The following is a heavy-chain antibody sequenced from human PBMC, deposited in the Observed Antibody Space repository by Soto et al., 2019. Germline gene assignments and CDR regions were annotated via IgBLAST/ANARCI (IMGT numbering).Heavy chain of an antibody. CDR1: GFTFSSYS. CDR2: ISSSSSYI. CDR3: ASCLIVARLVGGSGAFDI. Sequence: GGSLRLSCAASGFTFSSYSMNWVRQAPGKGLEWVSSISSSSSYIYYADSVKGRFTISRDNAKNSLYLQMNSLRAEDTSVYYCASCLIVARLVGGSGAFDIWGQGTMVTVSS. V-gene: IGHV3-21*01. J-gene: IGHJ3*02. D-gene: IGHD6-6*01.